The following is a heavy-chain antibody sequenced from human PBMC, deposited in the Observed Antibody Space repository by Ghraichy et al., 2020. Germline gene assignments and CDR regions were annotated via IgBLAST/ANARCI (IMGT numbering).Heavy chain of an antibody. CDR3: AKGAAWPGQNSFYP. Sequence: GGSLRLSCAASGFTFSNYAMNWVRQAPGKGLEWVSTITGSSTNTSYADSVKGRFTISRDNSKTTLYLQMNSLRAEDTAVYYCAKGAAWPGQNSFYPCGQGTLVAVPS. CDR1: GFTFSNYA. V-gene: IGHV3-23*01. CDR2: ITGSSTNT. J-gene: IGHJ5*02. D-gene: IGHD4-23*01.